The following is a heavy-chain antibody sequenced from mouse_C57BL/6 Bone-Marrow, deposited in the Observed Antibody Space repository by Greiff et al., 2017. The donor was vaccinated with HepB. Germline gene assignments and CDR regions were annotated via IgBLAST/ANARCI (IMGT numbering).Heavy chain of an antibody. J-gene: IGHJ4*01. CDR2: IYPRSGNT. V-gene: IGHV1-81*01. D-gene: IGHD1-1*01. CDR3: VVALYATDY. CDR1: GYTFTSYG. Sequence: VHLVESGAELARPGASVKLSCKASGYTFTSYGISWVKQRTGQGLEWIGEIYPRSGNTYYNEKFKGKATLTADKSSSTAYMELRSLTSEDSAVYFCVVALYATDYWGQGTSVTVSS.